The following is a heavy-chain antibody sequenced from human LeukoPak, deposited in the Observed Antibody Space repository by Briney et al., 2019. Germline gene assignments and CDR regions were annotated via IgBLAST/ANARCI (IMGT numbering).Heavy chain of an antibody. CDR3: ARGYRTVVTKFDY. D-gene: IGHD4-23*01. CDR1: GFAFINYA. V-gene: IGHV3-23*01. Sequence: GGSLRLSCAASGFAFINYAMTWVGQAPGRGRGWVSLISGSGGSTYYADSVKGRFTISRDNSKNTLYLQMNSLRAEDTAVYYCARGYRTVVTKFDYWGQGTLVTVSS. J-gene: IGHJ4*02. CDR2: ISGSGGST.